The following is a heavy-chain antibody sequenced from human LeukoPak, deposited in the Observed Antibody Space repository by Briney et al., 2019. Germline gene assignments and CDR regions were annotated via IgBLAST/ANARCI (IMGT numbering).Heavy chain of an antibody. V-gene: IGHV4-34*01. CDR2: INHSGST. CDR1: GGSFSGYY. J-gene: IGHJ4*02. D-gene: IGHD6-19*01. Sequence: SETLSLTCAVYGGSFSGYYWSWIRQPPGKGLEWIGEINHSGSTNYNPSLKSRVTISVDTSKNQFSLKLSSVTAADTAVYYCARHNFYSSGRRGREDRDYWGQGTLVTVSS. CDR3: ARHNFYSSGRRGREDRDY.